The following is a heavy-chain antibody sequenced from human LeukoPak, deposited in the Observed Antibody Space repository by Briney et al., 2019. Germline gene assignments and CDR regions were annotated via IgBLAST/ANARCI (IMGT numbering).Heavy chain of an antibody. J-gene: IGHJ4*02. CDR1: GFTFSSDR. D-gene: IGHD2-2*02. Sequence: GGSLRLSCTASGFTFSSDRMHWVRQVPGKGLVWVSRIDSGGTGAVYADAVEGRFTISRDNAKNTLYLQMNSLRAEDTAVYYCAKDTWYQLLYVPFDYWGQGTLVTVSS. CDR3: AKDTWYQLLYVPFDY. V-gene: IGHV3-74*03. CDR2: IDSGGTGA.